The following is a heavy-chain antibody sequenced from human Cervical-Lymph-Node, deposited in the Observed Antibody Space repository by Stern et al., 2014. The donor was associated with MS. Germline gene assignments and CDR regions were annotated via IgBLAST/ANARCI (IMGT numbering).Heavy chain of an antibody. CDR3: ARDEYINSWPELGWFDP. CDR1: GASISRGANY. Sequence: QLQLQESGPGLVRPSQTLSLTCTVSGASISRGANYWSWIRQPAGKGLEWIGRVYARGRTHYTPSLKILLTIPLDKPKNEFSLHLTSVTAADTALYYCARDEYINSWPELGWFDPWGQGILVTVSS. J-gene: IGHJ5*02. D-gene: IGHD6-13*01. V-gene: IGHV4-61*02. CDR2: VYARGRT.